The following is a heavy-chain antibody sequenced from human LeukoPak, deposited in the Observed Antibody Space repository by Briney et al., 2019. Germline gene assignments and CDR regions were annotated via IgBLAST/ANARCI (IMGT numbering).Heavy chain of an antibody. Sequence: GGSLRLSCAASGFTFSNYGMHWVRQAPGKGLEWVAFIRNDGSNKYYADSVKGRFTISRDNSKNTVYLQMNSLRAEDTALYYCAKDARWSLDYWGQGTLVTVSS. CDR3: AKDARWSLDY. D-gene: IGHD4-23*01. J-gene: IGHJ4*02. CDR1: GFTFSNYG. CDR2: IRNDGSNK. V-gene: IGHV3-30*02.